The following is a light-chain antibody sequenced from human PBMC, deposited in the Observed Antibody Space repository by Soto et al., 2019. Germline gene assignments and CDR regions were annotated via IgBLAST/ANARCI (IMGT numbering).Light chain of an antibody. Sequence: ENVLTQSPGTLSLSPGETATLSCRASQSVTANYLAWYQQKPGQAPRLLIFGAANRATGIPDRISGSGSGTVFTLTISGLEPEDVAVYYCHQYSATPYTFGQGTHLEIK. CDR1: QSVTANY. CDR2: GAA. CDR3: HQYSATPYT. V-gene: IGKV3-20*01. J-gene: IGKJ2*01.